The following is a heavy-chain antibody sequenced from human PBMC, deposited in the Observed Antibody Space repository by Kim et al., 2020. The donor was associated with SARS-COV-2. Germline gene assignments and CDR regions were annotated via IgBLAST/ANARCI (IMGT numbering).Heavy chain of an antibody. V-gene: IGHV3-7*01. CDR2: INLDGTRK. J-gene: IGHJ4*02. Sequence: GGSLRLSCAASGFTFNTYWMSWGRQAPGKGPEWVANINLDGTRKSYMDSVKGLFTISSDNAEHSLYLQMNSLRAEDMCVSPRARENGYKNDYWGLGTLVT. D-gene: IGHD5-18*01. CDR1: GFTFNTYW. CDR3: ARENGYKNDY.